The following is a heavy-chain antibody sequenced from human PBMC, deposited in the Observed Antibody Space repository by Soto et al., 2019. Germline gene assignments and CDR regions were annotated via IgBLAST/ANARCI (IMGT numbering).Heavy chain of an antibody. CDR1: GGSISSTSYY. V-gene: IGHV4-61*01. Sequence: SATLSLTCAVSGGSISSTSYYWSWLRQPPGKGLEWIGYIYYSGGTNYNPPLKSRVTISLDKSKSQFSLRLISVTAADTAVYYCTREQSDDNYFDPWGQGTLVTVSS. CDR3: TREQSDDNYFDP. J-gene: IGHJ5*02. CDR2: IYYSGGT. D-gene: IGHD6-19*01.